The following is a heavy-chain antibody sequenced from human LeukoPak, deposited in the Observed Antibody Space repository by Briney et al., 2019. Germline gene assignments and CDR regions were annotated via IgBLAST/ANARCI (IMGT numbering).Heavy chain of an antibody. CDR2: ISESGSHT. CDR1: GFTFNNYV. J-gene: IGHJ4*02. Sequence: GGSLRLSCAASGFTFNNYVMNWVRQAPGKGLEWVSGISESGSHTYYADSVKGRFTISRDNPKSTLYLQMNSLRVEDTALYYCRSGYTSGWYRPDYWGQGTLVTVSS. D-gene: IGHD6-19*01. V-gene: IGHV3-23*01. CDR3: RSGYTSGWYRPDY.